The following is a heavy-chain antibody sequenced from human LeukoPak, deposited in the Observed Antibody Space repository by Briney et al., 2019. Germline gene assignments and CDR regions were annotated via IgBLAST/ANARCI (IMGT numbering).Heavy chain of an antibody. J-gene: IGHJ5*02. D-gene: IGHD2-2*01. CDR3: ATLEVVVPAARGGWFDP. V-gene: IGHV3-9*01. CDR2: IAWSSGSI. Sequence: GRSLSPSRAPVASSVEDYATGSARHDPGEGLEWVSGIAWSSGSIGYADSVQGRFTISRDNAKNSLYLQMNSLRAEDTALYYCATLEVVVPAARGGWFDPWGQGTLVTVSS. CDR1: ASSVEDYA.